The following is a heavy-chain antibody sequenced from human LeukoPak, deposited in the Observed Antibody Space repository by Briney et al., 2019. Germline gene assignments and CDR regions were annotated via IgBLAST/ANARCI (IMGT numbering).Heavy chain of an antibody. V-gene: IGHV3-21*01. J-gene: IGHJ4*02. CDR3: ARDGPHSGYLDY. CDR1: GFTFSSYS. Sequence: GGSLRLSCAASGFTFSSYSMNWVRQAPGKGLEWVSSISSSSSYIYYADSVKGRFTISRDNAKNSLYLQMYSLRAEDTAVYYCARDGPHSGYLDYWGQGTLVTVSS. D-gene: IGHD2-15*01. CDR2: ISSSSSYI.